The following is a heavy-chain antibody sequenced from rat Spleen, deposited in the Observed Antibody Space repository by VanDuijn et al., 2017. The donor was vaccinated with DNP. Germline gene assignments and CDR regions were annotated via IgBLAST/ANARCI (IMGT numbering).Heavy chain of an antibody. CDR3: VRRENTPWAMNA. J-gene: IGHJ4*01. Sequence: EVQVVESGGGVVQPGGSLKLSCAVSGFTFSDYNMAWVSQAPKKGLEWVVTINYDGGRTYYRDTVKGRFTISRNNAERTVYLQMDSLRSEDTATYCCVRRENTPWAMNAWGQGTSLPVSS. CDR2: INYDGGRT. V-gene: IGHV5-7*01. D-gene: IGHD4-2*01. CDR1: GFTFSDYN.